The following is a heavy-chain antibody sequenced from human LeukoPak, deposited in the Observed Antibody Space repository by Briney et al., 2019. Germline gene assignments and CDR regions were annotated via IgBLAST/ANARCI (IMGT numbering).Heavy chain of an antibody. V-gene: IGHV1-24*01. J-gene: IGHJ3*02. CDR3: AGTILSPPPGNHDAFDI. CDR1: GYTLTELS. CDR2: FYPEDGET. Sequence: EASVKVSCKVSGYTLTELSMHWVRQAPGKGLEWMGGFYPEDGETIYAQKFQGRVTMTEDTSTDTAYMELSSLRSEDTAVYYCAGTILSPPPGNHDAFDIWGQGTMVTVSS. D-gene: IGHD3-9*01.